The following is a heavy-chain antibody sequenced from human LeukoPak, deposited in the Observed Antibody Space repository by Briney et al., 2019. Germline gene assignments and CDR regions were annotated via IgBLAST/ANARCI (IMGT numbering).Heavy chain of an antibody. CDR3: AKYFYASVSFDA. CDR2: ISGSGGST. V-gene: IGHV3-23*01. D-gene: IGHD3-10*01. CDR1: GFTFSSYA. J-gene: IGHJ5*02. Sequence: GGSLRLSCAASGFTFSSYAMSWVRQAPGKGLEWVSAISGSGGSTYYADSVKGRFTISRDNSKNTLYLQMNSLRAEDTAIYYCAKYFYASVSFDAWGQGTLVTVSS.